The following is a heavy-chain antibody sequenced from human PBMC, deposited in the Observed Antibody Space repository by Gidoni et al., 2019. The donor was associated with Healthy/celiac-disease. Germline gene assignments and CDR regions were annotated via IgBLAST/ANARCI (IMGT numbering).Heavy chain of an antibody. CDR2: IIPIFGTA. CDR1: GGTFSSYA. V-gene: IGHV1-69*01. Sequence: QVQLVQSGAEVKKPGSSVKVSCKASGGTFSSYAISWVRQAPGQGLEWMGGIIPIFGTANYAQKFQGRVTITADESTSTAYMELSSLRSEDTAVYYCARGNDPGETQGYYYYYMDVWGKGTTVTVSS. CDR3: ARGNDPGETQGYYYYYMDV. J-gene: IGHJ6*03. D-gene: IGHD1-1*01.